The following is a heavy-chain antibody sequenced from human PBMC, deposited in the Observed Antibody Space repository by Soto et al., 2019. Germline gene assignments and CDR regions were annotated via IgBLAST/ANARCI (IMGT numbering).Heavy chain of an antibody. V-gene: IGHV3-30-3*01. CDR2: ISYDGSNK. CDR3: ARDIVN. D-gene: IGHD2-15*01. CDR1: GFTFSSYA. Sequence: QVQLVESGGGVVQPGRSLRLSCAASGFTFSSYAMQWVRQAPGKGLEWVAVISYDGSNKYYADSVKGRFTISRDNSKNTLYLQMNSLRAEDTAVYYCARDIVNWGQGTLVTVSS. J-gene: IGHJ4*02.